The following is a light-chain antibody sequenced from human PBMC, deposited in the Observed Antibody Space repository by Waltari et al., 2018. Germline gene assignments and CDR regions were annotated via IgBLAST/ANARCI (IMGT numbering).Light chain of an antibody. Sequence: DIQMTQSPSTLSASVGDRFTITCRATQNINKWLAWYKQKPGKAPKLLLYKASTLESGVPSRFSGSGSGTEFTITISSLQPDDFATYYCQQYNSYSLLTFGEGTKVEIK. J-gene: IGKJ4*01. CDR2: KAS. CDR3: QQYNSYSLLT. V-gene: IGKV1-5*03. CDR1: QNINKW.